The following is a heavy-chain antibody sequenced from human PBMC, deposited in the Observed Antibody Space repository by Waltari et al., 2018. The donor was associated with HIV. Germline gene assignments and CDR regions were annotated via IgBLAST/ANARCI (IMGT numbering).Heavy chain of an antibody. CDR1: GFTFSSYR. Sequence: EVQLVESGGGLVQPGGSLRPSCAAFGFTFSSYRLNWVRQAPGKGLEWVSYLSSSGTTIYYADSVKGRFTISRDNAKNSLYLQMNSLRDEDTAVYYCARDLIGPRIIWGQGTLVTVSS. D-gene: IGHD3-16*01. V-gene: IGHV3-48*02. J-gene: IGHJ4*02. CDR3: ARDLIGPRII. CDR2: LSSSGTTI.